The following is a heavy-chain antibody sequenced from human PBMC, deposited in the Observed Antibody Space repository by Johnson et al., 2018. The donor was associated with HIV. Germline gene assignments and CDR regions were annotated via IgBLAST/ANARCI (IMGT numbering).Heavy chain of an antibody. CDR2: IKSKTAGGTP. J-gene: IGHJ3*02. Sequence: MLLVESGGGLVKPGGSLRLSCAASGFTFSDAWLSWVRQAPGKGLEWVGRIKSKTAGGTPDYAAPVKGRSTISRDDSKNTLYLQMNSLKTEDTAVYYCTTDLASDAFDIWGQGTMVTVSS. CDR3: TTDLASDAFDI. CDR1: GFTFSDAW. V-gene: IGHV3-15*01.